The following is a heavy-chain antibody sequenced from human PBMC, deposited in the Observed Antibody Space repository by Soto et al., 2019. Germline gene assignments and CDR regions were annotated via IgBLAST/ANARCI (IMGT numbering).Heavy chain of an antibody. D-gene: IGHD6-13*01. Sequence: EVHLLESGGGLVQPGGSLRLYCAASGFTFSNYAVTWLRQAPGKGLEWVSTISGSGGSTYYADSVKSRFTISRDNSKNTLYLQMNSLRAEDTAVYYCAKDQGSSWYEIDYWGQGTLVTVSS. CDR2: ISGSGGST. CDR1: GFTFSNYA. J-gene: IGHJ4*02. V-gene: IGHV3-23*01. CDR3: AKDQGSSWYEIDY.